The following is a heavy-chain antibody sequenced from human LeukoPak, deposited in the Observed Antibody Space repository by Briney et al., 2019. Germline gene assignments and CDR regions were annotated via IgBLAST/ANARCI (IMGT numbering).Heavy chain of an antibody. CDR1: GYTLTELS. CDR2: FDPEDGET. V-gene: IGHV1-24*01. D-gene: IGHD3-22*01. J-gene: IGHJ3*02. CDR3: ATDACPGWLCDAFDI. Sequence: ASVKVSCKVSGYTLTELSMHWVRQAPGKGLEWMGGFDPEDGETIYAQKFQGRVTMTEDTSTDTAYMELSSLRSEDTAVYYCATDACPGWLCDAFDIWGQGTMVTVSS.